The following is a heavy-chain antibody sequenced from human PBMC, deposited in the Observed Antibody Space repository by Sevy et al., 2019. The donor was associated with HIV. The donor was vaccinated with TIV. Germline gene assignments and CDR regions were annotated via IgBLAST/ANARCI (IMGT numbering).Heavy chain of an antibody. CDR3: ARDRTLLD. J-gene: IGHJ4*02. CDR2: IKQDGSEK. V-gene: IGHV3-7*03. D-gene: IGHD1-26*01. CDR1: GFTFSTYW. Sequence: GGSLRLSCAASGFTFSTYWMNWVRQTPGKGLEWVANIKQDGSEKYYVDSVKGRFTISRENAKNSLYLQMSSLRAEDTAVYYCARDRTLLDWGQGTLVTVSS.